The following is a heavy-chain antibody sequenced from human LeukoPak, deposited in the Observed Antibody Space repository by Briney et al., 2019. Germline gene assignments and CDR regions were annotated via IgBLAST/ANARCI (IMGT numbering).Heavy chain of an antibody. Sequence: PSQTLSLTCTVSGGSISSGSYYWSWLRQPAGKGLEWIGRIYTSGSTNYNPSLKSRVTISVDTSKNQFSLKLSSVTAADTAVYYCATGWVITGENWGQGTLVTVSS. D-gene: IGHD3-22*01. V-gene: IGHV4-61*02. CDR1: GGSISSGSYY. J-gene: IGHJ4*02. CDR2: IYTSGST. CDR3: ATGWVITGEN.